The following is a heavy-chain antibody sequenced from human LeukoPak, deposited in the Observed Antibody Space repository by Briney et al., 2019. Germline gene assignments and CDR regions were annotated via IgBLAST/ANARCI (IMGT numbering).Heavy chain of an antibody. CDR1: GYSISSGYY. CDR2: IYHSGST. J-gene: IGHJ4*02. D-gene: IGHD2-2*01. V-gene: IGHV4-38-2*01. Sequence: PSETLSLTCAVSGYSISSGYYWGWIRQPPGKGLVWIGSIYHSGSTYYNPSLKSRVTISVDTSKNQFSLKLSSVTAADTAVYYCARLQLSGHNFDYWGQGTLVTVSS. CDR3: ARLQLSGHNFDY.